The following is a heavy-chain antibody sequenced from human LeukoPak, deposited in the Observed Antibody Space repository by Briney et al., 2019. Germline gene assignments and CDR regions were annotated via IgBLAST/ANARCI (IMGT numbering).Heavy chain of an antibody. Sequence: GGSLRLSCVASGLTFTYSDFNWIRQAPGKGLEWLSTTTRRSSNLYYADSVKGRFTTSRDDAKDSVYLQMENLRVEDTAIYYCARNFDSWGQGTLVTVSS. CDR3: ARNFDS. J-gene: IGHJ4*02. CDR1: GLTFTYSD. V-gene: IGHV3-69-1*02. CDR2: TTRRSSNL.